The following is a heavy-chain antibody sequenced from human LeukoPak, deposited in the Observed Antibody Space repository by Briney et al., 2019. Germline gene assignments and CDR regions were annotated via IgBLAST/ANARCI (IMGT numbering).Heavy chain of an antibody. V-gene: IGHV3-30-3*01. CDR1: GFTFSSYA. CDR3: AGCMSMIVVVITASHCDF. Sequence: GGSLRLSCSPSGFTFSSYAMHWVRQAPGKGLGWVAVISYAGSKKYYADSVKGRFTISRDNSKSTLYLQMNSVRAEDAAVYYCAGCMSMIVVVITASHCDFWGQGTLDSVSS. D-gene: IGHD3-22*01. CDR2: ISYAGSKK. J-gene: IGHJ4*02.